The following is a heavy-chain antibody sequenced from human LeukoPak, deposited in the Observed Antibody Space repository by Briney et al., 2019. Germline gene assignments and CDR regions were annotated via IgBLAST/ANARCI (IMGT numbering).Heavy chain of an antibody. CDR1: GGSFSGYY. CDR2: INHSGST. Sequence: PSETLSLTCAVYGGSFSGYYWSWIRQPPGKGLEWIGEINHSGSTNYNPSLKSRVTISVDTSKNQFSLKLSSVTAADTAVYYCARDGVGYCSGGSCYGYWGQGTLVTVSS. D-gene: IGHD2-15*01. CDR3: ARDGVGYCSGGSCYGY. J-gene: IGHJ4*02. V-gene: IGHV4-34*01.